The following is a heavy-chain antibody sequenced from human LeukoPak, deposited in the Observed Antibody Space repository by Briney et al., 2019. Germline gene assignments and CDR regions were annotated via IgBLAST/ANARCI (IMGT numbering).Heavy chain of an antibody. J-gene: IGHJ6*03. V-gene: IGHV1-8*01. Sequence: ASVKVSCKASGYTFTSYDINWVRQATGQGLEWMGWMSPNSGNTGYAQKFQGRVTMTRNTSISTAYMELRSLRSDDTAVYYCARSNYGDYAHYYMDVWGKGTTVTVSS. CDR1: GYTFTSYD. CDR2: MSPNSGNT. D-gene: IGHD4-17*01. CDR3: ARSNYGDYAHYYMDV.